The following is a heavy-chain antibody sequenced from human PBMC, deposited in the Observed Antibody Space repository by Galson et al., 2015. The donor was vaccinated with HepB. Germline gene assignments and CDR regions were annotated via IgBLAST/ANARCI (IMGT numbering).Heavy chain of an antibody. D-gene: IGHD2-8*02. CDR3: ASFPPPGGGPGALDAFDI. V-gene: IGHV3-21*01. Sequence: SLRLSCATSGFTFSSYSMNWVRQAPGKGLEWVSSISSGSSYIYYADSVKGRFTISRGNAKNSLYLQMNSLRAEDTAVYYCASFPPPGGGPGALDAFDIWGQGTMVTVSS. CDR2: ISSGSSYI. CDR1: GFTFSSYS. J-gene: IGHJ3*02.